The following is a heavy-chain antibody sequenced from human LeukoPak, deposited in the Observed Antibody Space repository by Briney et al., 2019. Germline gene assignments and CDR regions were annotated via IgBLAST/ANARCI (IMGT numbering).Heavy chain of an antibody. V-gene: IGHV3-30*02. D-gene: IGHD3-9*01. CDR2: IGYDESKK. Sequence: GGSLRLSCEASGFTFNNFGMHWVRQAPGKGLEWVAFIGYDESKKYYAESVKGRFTISRDNSKNTLYLQTNSLRAEDTAVYYCARAWTTDRLFDAFDIWGQGTMVTVSS. CDR1: GFTFNNFG. J-gene: IGHJ3*02. CDR3: ARAWTTDRLFDAFDI.